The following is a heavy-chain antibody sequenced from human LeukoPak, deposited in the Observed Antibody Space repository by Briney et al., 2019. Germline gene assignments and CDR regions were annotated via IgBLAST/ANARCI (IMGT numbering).Heavy chain of an antibody. J-gene: IGHJ3*02. Sequence: SETLSLTCTVSGGSISSFYWSCIRQPAGKGLEWIGRIYSSGSTNYNPSLKSRVTMSVDTSKNQFSLRLTSVTAADTAVYYCARQAYDTGYDAFDIWGQGTPVTVSS. CDR2: IYSSGST. D-gene: IGHD3-22*01. CDR1: GGSISSFY. V-gene: IGHV4-4*07. CDR3: ARQAYDTGYDAFDI.